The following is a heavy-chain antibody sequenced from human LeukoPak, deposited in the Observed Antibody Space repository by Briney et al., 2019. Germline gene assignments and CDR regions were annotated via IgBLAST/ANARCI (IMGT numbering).Heavy chain of an antibody. CDR2: INPTGGST. CDR3: ARGPPLYSSGWELDY. J-gene: IGHJ4*02. D-gene: IGHD6-19*01. CDR1: GYTFTSHH. Sequence: GASVKVSCKASGYTFTSHHMYWVRQAPGQGLEWMGSINPTGGSTNYTQRFQGRVTMTRDTSTSTVFVELNSLRSDDTAVYYCARGPPLYSSGWELDYWGQGALVTVSS. V-gene: IGHV1-46*01.